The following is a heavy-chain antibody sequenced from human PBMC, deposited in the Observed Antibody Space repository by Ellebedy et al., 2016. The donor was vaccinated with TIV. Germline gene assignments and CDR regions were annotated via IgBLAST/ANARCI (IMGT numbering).Heavy chain of an antibody. Sequence: GESLKISXAASGFTFSNYWMSWVRQAPGKGLEWVANIKQDGSEIYYVDSVKGRFTISRDNAKNSLYLQMNSLRVEDTALYYCSSHVGTSMTHWGQGTLVTVSS. V-gene: IGHV3-7*01. D-gene: IGHD5-18*01. CDR3: SSHVGTSMTH. CDR1: GFTFSNYW. CDR2: IKQDGSEI. J-gene: IGHJ4*02.